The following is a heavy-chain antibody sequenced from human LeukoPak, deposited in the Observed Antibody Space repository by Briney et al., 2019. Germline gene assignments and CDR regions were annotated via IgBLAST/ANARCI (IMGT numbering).Heavy chain of an antibody. Sequence: GGSLRLSCAASGFTVSTYSMNWVRQAPGKGLEWVSYISSTTNTRYYADSVKGRFTISRDNAKNSLFLQMNSLRAEDTAVYYCAKDRATYSYGYDAFDFWGQGTMVTVSS. CDR1: GFTVSTYS. J-gene: IGHJ3*01. V-gene: IGHV3-48*01. CDR2: ISSTTNTR. CDR3: AKDRATYSYGYDAFDF. D-gene: IGHD5-18*01.